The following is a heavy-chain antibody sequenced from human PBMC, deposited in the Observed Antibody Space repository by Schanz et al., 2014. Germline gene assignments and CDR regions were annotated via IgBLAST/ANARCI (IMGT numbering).Heavy chain of an antibody. D-gene: IGHD1-26*01. CDR1: GFTFSNFW. Sequence: VQLVESGRGLVQPGGSLRLSCAASGFTFSNFWMNWVRQAPGKGLEWVANIKQDGIEKYYVDSVKGRFTISRDNAKNSLYLQMNSLRAEDTAVYYCVKDLQRELLRDDHYYGMDVWGQGTTVTVSS. CDR3: VKDLQRELLRDDHYYGMDV. J-gene: IGHJ6*02. V-gene: IGHV3-7*01. CDR2: IKQDGIEK.